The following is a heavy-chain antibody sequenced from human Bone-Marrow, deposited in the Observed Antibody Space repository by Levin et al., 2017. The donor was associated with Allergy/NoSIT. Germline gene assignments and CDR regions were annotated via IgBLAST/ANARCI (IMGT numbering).Heavy chain of an antibody. V-gene: IGHV3-21*01. CDR1: GFTFSSYS. D-gene: IGHD3-3*01. CDR3: ARDLDPYDFWSGHYRPNDYGMDV. CDR2: ISSSSSYI. J-gene: IGHJ6*02. Sequence: GESLKISCAASGFTFSSYSMNWVRQAPGKGLEWVSSISSSSSYIYYADSVKGRFTISRDNAKNSLYLQMNSLRAEDTAVYYCARDLDPYDFWSGHYRPNDYGMDVWGQGTTVTVS.